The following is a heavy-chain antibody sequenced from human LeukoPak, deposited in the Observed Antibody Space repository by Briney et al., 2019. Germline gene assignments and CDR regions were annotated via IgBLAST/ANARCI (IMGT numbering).Heavy chain of an antibody. D-gene: IGHD3-3*01. CDR1: GFTFSSYW. J-gene: IGHJ5*02. Sequence: GGSLRLFCAASGFTFSSYWMSWVRQAPGKGLEWVANIKQDGSEKYYVDSVKGRFTISRDNAKNSLYLQMNSLRAEDTAVYYCARDQGRYDFWSGYYTNWFDPWGQGTLVTVSS. CDR3: ARDQGRYDFWSGYYTNWFDP. CDR2: IKQDGSEK. V-gene: IGHV3-7*01.